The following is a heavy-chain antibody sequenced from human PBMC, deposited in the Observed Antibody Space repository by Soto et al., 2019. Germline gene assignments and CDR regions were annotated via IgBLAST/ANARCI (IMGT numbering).Heavy chain of an antibody. Sequence: ASVKVSCKASGYIFSDYGINWVRLAPGQGLEWMGWIIPYNDNTKYAENFQGRVTLTTDTSTNTVYMELRSLTPDDTGVYFCARKPYSHYYGMDVWGQGTSVTVTS. CDR1: GYIFSDYG. V-gene: IGHV1-18*01. J-gene: IGHJ6*02. CDR2: IIPYNDNT. D-gene: IGHD2-21*01. CDR3: ARKPYSHYYGMDV.